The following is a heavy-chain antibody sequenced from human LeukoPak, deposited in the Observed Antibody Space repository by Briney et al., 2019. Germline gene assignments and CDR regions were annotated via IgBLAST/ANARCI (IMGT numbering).Heavy chain of an antibody. CDR1: GGTFSSYA. D-gene: IGHD3-10*01. CDR2: IIPIFGTA. V-gene: IGHV1-69*13. Sequence: SVKVSCKASGGTFSSYAISWVRQAPGQGLEWMGGIIPIFGTANYAQKFQGRVTITADESTSTAYMELSSLRSEDTAVYYCASYYGSGSYSALWGQGTLVTVSS. CDR3: ASYYGSGSYSAL. J-gene: IGHJ4*02.